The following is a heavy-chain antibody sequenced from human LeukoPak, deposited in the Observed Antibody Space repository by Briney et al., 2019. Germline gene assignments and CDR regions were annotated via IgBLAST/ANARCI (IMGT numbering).Heavy chain of an antibody. CDR1: GGSISSYY. CDR3: ARDHTDYYDSSGYYRDFDY. V-gene: IGHV4-4*07. CDR2: IYTSGST. Sequence: PSETLSLTCTVSGGSISSYYWSWIRQPAGKGLEWIGRIYTSGSTNYSPSLKSRVTMSVDTSKNQFSLKLSSVTAADTAVYYCARDHTDYYDSSGYYRDFDYWGQGTLVTVSS. D-gene: IGHD3-22*01. J-gene: IGHJ4*02.